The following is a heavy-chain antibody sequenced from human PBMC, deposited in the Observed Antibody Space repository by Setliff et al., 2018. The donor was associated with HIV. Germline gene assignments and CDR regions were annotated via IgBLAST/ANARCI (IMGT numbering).Heavy chain of an antibody. CDR1: EFSFNNSW. Sequence: PGGSLRLSCASSEFSFNNSWMTWVRQAPGKGLEWVGHIKSKTDGGTTDYAAPVKGGFTISRDDSKTTLYLQMNNLTTEDTAVYYCVNRAWLESWGQGTLVTVSS. CDR3: VNRAWLES. CDR2: IKSKTDGGTT. J-gene: IGHJ4*02. V-gene: IGHV3-15*01.